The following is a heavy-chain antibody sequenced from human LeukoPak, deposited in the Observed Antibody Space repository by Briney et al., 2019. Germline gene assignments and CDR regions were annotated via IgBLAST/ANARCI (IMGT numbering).Heavy chain of an antibody. Sequence: PSETLSLTCAVYGGSFSGYYWSWIRQPPGKGLEWIGEINHSGSTNYNPSLKSRVTISVDTSKNQFSLKLSSVTAADTAVYYCARGKYCSGGSCYSRAVDYWGQGTLVTVSS. CDR3: ARGKYCSGGSCYSRAVDY. D-gene: IGHD2-15*01. V-gene: IGHV4-34*01. CDR2: INHSGST. J-gene: IGHJ4*02. CDR1: GGSFSGYY.